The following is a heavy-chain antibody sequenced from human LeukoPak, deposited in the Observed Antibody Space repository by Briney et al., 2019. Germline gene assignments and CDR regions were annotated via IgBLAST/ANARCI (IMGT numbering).Heavy chain of an antibody. Sequence: GGSLRLSCAASGFNFRGYGMHWVRQAPGKGLGWVTFIHYDGRNQYYADSVKGRFTISRDNSKNTLYLQMNSLRPEDTAVYYCAKAAYDSSGSWYYFDYWGQGTLVTVSS. V-gene: IGHV3-30*02. CDR1: GFNFRGYG. CDR3: AKAAYDSSGSWYYFDY. J-gene: IGHJ4*02. D-gene: IGHD3-22*01. CDR2: IHYDGRNQ.